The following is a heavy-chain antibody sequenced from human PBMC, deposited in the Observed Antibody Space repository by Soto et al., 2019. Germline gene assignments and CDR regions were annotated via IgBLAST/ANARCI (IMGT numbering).Heavy chain of an antibody. Sequence: EVQLVESGGGLVQPGGSLRLSCAASGFSITNTWMHWVRQAPGKGLEWVGRXXSKAXGGXXDXXAPXKGRXXVXRDXXXXXXXXXXXXXXXXXXXXXXXXXXXDFWGGHTPLWGQGTLVTVSS. CDR3: XXXXDFWGGHTPL. CDR2: XXSKAXGGXX. V-gene: IGHV3-15*07. CDR1: GFSITNTW. J-gene: IGHJ4*02. D-gene: IGHD3-3*01.